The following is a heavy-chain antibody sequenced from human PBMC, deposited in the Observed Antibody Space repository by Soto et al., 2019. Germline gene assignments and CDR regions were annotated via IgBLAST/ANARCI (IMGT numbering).Heavy chain of an antibody. CDR2: IKSKTAGGTT. CDR3: ITDPTTDNTNWYIP. Sequence: EVQLVESGGGLVEPGGSLRLSCAASGFTFTNAWMNWVRQAPGKGLEWVGRIKSKTAGGTTDYAAPVKDRFTISRDDSIHTLYLQMNTLKIEDTAVYYCITDPTTDNTNWYIPGGQGTMVTVSS. D-gene: IGHD6-13*01. CDR1: GFTFTNAW. J-gene: IGHJ5*02. V-gene: IGHV3-15*07.